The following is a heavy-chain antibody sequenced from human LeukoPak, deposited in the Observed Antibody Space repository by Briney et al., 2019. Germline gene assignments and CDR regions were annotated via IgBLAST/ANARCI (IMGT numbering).Heavy chain of an antibody. CDR1: GYTFTSYG. Sequence: ASVKVSCKASGYTFTSYGISWVRQAPGQGLEWMGWISAYNGNTNYAQKLQGRVTMTTDISTSTAYMELRSLGSDDTAVYYCARDQGGDAFDIWGQGTMVTVSS. J-gene: IGHJ3*02. V-gene: IGHV1-18*01. CDR2: ISAYNGNT. D-gene: IGHD3-16*01. CDR3: ARDQGGDAFDI.